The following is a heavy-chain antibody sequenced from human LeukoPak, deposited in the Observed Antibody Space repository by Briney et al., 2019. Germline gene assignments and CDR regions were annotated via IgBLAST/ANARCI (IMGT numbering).Heavy chain of an antibody. CDR2: ITGSGDRT. CDR1: GFTFTNHG. V-gene: IGHV3-23*01. D-gene: IGHD2-2*03. Sequence: GGSLRLSCAASGFTFTNHGMSWVRQALGKGLERVSAITGSGDRTYYADSVKGRFTISRDNSKNTLYLQINSLRAEDTALYYCAKDRMDPVNYWGQGTLVTVSS. J-gene: IGHJ4*02. CDR3: AKDRMDPVNY.